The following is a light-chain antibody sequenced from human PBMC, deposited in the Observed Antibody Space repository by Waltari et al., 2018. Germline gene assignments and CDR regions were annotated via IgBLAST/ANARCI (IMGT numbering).Light chain of an antibody. CDR2: QDT. CDR1: KLGDKF. V-gene: IGLV3-1*01. CDR3: QTWDTTTGV. J-gene: IGLJ1*01. Sequence: SYDLTQPPSVSVSPGQTASITCSGDKLGDKFASWYQHKPGQSPVLVIDQDTKRPSGIPERFSGSNSGNTATLTISGTQATDEADYYCQTWDTTTGVFGTGTQVTVL.